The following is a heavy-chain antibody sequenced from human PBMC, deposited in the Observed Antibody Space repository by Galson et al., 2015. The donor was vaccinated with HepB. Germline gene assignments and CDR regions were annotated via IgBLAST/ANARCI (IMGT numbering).Heavy chain of an antibody. V-gene: IGHV3-64D*09. Sequence: SLRLSCAASGFTFTNHAIHWVRQAPGKGLEYVSVISGNGHDTYYAESEKGRFSVSRDNSRNWLFLQMSSLRPEDTAVYYCVRDWTYDFWSGYFGAFDLWGQGTLVTVSS. J-gene: IGHJ3*01. CDR1: GFTFTNHA. CDR3: VRDWTYDFWSGYFGAFDL. D-gene: IGHD3-3*01. CDR2: ISGNGHDT.